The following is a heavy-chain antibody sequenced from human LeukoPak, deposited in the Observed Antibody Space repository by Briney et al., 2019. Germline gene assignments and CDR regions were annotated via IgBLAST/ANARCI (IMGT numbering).Heavy chain of an antibody. D-gene: IGHD3-10*01. CDR1: CYTFTSYV. V-gene: IGHV1-69*13. Sequence: ASVKVSCKASCYTFTSYVIGWVRQAPGRGLEWMGGVIPSFGTANYAQKFQGRVTITADESTSTAYMELSSLRSEDTAVYYCARGEITMVRGATSLDIYYYYYMDVWGKGATVTISS. CDR2: VIPSFGTA. CDR3: ARGEITMVRGATSLDIYYYYYMDV. J-gene: IGHJ6*03.